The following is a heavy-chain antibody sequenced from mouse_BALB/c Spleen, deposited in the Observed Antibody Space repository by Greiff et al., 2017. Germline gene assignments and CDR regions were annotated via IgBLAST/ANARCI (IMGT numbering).Heavy chain of an antibody. D-gene: IGHD4-1*02. V-gene: IGHV5-17*02. CDR2: ISSGSSTI. CDR3: ARQLGAMDY. J-gene: IGHJ4*01. Sequence: DVMLVESGGGLVQPGGSRKLSCAASGFTFSSFGMHWVRQAPEKGLEWVAYISSGSSTIYYADTVKGRFTISRDNPKNTLFLQMTRLRSEDTAMYYCARQLGAMDYWGQGTSVTVSA. CDR1: GFTFSSFG.